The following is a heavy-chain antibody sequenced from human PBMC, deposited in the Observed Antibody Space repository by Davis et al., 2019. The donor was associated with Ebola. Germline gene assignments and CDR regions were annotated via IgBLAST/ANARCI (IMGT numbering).Heavy chain of an antibody. CDR3: ARGGRAARPNYYYYMDV. CDR1: GYTFTSYH. J-gene: IGHJ6*03. Sequence: ASVQVSCQASGYTFTSYHINWVRQATGQGLEWMGWMNPNSGNTGYAQKFQGRVTITRNTSISTAYMELSSLRSEDTAVYYCARGGRAARPNYYYYMDVWGKGTTVTVSS. D-gene: IGHD6-6*01. CDR2: MNPNSGNT. V-gene: IGHV1-8*03.